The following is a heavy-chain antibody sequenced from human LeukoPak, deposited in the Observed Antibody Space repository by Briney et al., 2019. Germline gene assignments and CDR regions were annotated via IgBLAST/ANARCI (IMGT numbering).Heavy chain of an antibody. V-gene: IGHV4-59*08. J-gene: IGHJ3*02. CDR3: ARGGLVRGTINSLIGFDI. CDR1: RGSVTSCN. CDR2: VYFSGDT. D-gene: IGHD3-10*01. Sequence: SETLSLTCTVSRGSVTSCNWSWIRRPPGKGLEWIGDVYFSGDTKYNPSLQSRVTISLDMSQNQFSLQLNSVTPEDTALYYCARGGLVRGTINSLIGFDIWGQGIMVTVSS.